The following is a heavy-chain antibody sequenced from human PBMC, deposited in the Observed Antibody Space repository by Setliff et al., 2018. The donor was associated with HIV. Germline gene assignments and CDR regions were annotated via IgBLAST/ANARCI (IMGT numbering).Heavy chain of an antibody. CDR1: GFTFSHAW. CDR3: TTSWITDGYTFGPRKYYFDY. J-gene: IGHJ4*02. V-gene: IGHV3-15*01. D-gene: IGHD5-18*01. CDR2: MKSEVGGGTI. Sequence: GGSLRLSCVVSGFTFSHAWMSWVRQAPGKGLEWIGRMKSEVGGGTIDYAAPVNGRFTISRDDSKDTLYLQMNSLKTEDTAVYYCTTSWITDGYTFGPRKYYFDYWGQGTLVTVSS.